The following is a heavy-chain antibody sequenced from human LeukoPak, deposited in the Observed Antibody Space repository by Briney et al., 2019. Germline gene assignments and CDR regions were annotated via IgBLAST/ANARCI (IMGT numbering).Heavy chain of an antibody. V-gene: IGHV3-30*02. CDR3: AKDGGYYYDSSAPGYYMDV. CDR2: IRYDGSNK. J-gene: IGHJ6*03. D-gene: IGHD3-22*01. Sequence: GGSLRLSCAASEFTFSSYGMHWVRQAPGKGLEWVAFIRYDGSNKYYADSVKGRFTISRDNSKNTLYLQMNSLRAEDTAVYYCAKDGGYYYDSSAPGYYMDVWGKGTTVTVSS. CDR1: EFTFSSYG.